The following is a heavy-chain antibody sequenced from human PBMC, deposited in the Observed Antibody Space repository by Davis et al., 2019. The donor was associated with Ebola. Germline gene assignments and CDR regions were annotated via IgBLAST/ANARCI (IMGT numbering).Heavy chain of an antibody. V-gene: IGHV1-18*01. D-gene: IGHD1-26*01. CDR2: ISAYNGNT. Sequence: ASVKVSCKASGYSFKSYAISWVRQAPGQGLEWMGWISAYNGNTNYAQKVQGRVTMTTDTSTGTAYLDLRSLRSDDTAVYFCARTGIVGTTTTASDIWGQGTMVTVSS. CDR3: ARTGIVGTTTTASDI. CDR1: GYSFKSYA. J-gene: IGHJ3*02.